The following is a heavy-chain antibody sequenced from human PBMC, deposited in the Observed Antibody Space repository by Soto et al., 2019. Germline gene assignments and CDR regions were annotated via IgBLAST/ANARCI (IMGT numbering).Heavy chain of an antibody. CDR1: GGSFSGYY. J-gene: IGHJ5*02. CDR2: INHSGST. Sequence: PSETLSLTCAVYGGSFSGYYWSWIRQPPGKGLEWIGEINHSGSTNYNPSLKSRVTISVDTSKNQFSLKLSSVTAADTAVYYCARAIAKYLRFRWFDPWGLGTLVTVSS. V-gene: IGHV4-34*01. D-gene: IGHD2-2*01. CDR3: ARAIAKYLRFRWFDP.